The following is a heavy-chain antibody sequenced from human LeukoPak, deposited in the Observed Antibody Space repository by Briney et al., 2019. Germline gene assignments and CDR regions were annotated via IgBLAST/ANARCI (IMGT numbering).Heavy chain of an antibody. CDR1: GFNFSDSR. V-gene: IGHV3-7*04. CDR3: VTGDWYFES. Sequence: GGSLRLSCVTSGFNFSDSRMTWVRQAPGKGLQWVANVNRDGTEKHFLDSVEGRFTISRDNAKKSLYLQMSSLRPQETAVYFCVTGDWYFESWGQGTLVTVSS. CDR2: VNRDGTEK. D-gene: IGHD2-21*01. J-gene: IGHJ4*02.